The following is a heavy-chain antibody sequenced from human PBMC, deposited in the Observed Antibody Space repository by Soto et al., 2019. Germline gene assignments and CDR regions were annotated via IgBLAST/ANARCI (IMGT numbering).Heavy chain of an antibody. CDR2: ISYDGSNK. J-gene: IGHJ4*02. D-gene: IGHD5-18*01. CDR1: GFTFSSYG. V-gene: IGHV3-30*18. Sequence: QVQLVESGGGVVQPGRSLRLSCAASGFTFSSYGMHWVRQAPGKGLEWVAVISYDGSNKYYADSVKGRFTISRDNSKNTLYLQMNSLRAEDTAVYYCANGVWIQLWLWGGFDYWGQGTLVTVSS. CDR3: ANGVWIQLWLWGGFDY.